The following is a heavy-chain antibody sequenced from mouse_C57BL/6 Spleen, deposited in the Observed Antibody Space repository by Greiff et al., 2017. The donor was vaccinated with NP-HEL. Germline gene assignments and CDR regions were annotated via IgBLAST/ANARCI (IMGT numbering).Heavy chain of an antibody. V-gene: IGHV1-4*01. Sequence: QVQLRQSGAELARPGASVKMSCKASGYTFTSYTMHWVKQRPGQGLEWIGYINPSSGYTKYNQKFKDKATLTADKSSSTAYMQLSSLTSEDSAVYYCARRLYYDYDGGFAYWGQGTLVTVSA. J-gene: IGHJ3*01. CDR3: ARRLYYDYDGGFAY. CDR2: INPSSGYT. CDR1: GYTFTSYT. D-gene: IGHD2-4*01.